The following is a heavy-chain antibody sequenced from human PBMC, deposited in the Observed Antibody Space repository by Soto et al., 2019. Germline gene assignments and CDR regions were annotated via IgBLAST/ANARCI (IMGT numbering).Heavy chain of an antibody. D-gene: IGHD3-3*01. Sequence: PGGSLRLSCAASGFTFSSYAMHWVRQAPGKGLEWVAVISYDGSNKYYADSVKGRFTISRDNSKNTLYLQMNSLRAEDTAVYYCARSPPYDFWSGGHYYFDYWGQGTLVTVSS. CDR2: ISYDGSNK. CDR3: ARSPPYDFWSGGHYYFDY. CDR1: GFTFSSYA. J-gene: IGHJ4*02. V-gene: IGHV3-30-3*01.